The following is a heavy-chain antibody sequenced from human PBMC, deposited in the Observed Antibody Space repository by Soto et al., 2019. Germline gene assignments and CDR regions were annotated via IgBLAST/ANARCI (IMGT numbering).Heavy chain of an antibody. CDR1: GGTFSSYT. D-gene: IGHD6-13*01. J-gene: IGHJ6*03. Sequence: ASVKVSWKASGGTFSSYTISWVRQAPGQGLEWMGRIIPILGIANYAQKFQGRVTITADKSTSTAYMELSSLRSEDTAVYYCARDLEAAAANYYYYYMDVWGKGTTVTVSS. CDR2: IIPILGIA. CDR3: ARDLEAAAANYYYYYMDV. V-gene: IGHV1-69*04.